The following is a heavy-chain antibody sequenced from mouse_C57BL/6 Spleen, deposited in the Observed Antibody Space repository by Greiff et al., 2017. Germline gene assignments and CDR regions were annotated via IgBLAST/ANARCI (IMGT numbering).Heavy chain of an antibody. CDR1: GYTFTTYP. CDR3: ARNYYGSSYYFDY. J-gene: IGHJ2*01. CDR2: FHPYNDDT. Sequence: QVQLQQSGAELVKPGASVKMSCKASGYTFTTYPIEWMKQNHGKSLEWIGNFHPYNDDTKYNEKFKGKATLTVEKSSSTVYLELSRLTSDVAAVYYCARNYYGSSYYFDYWGKGTTLTVSA. V-gene: IGHV1-47*01. D-gene: IGHD1-1*01.